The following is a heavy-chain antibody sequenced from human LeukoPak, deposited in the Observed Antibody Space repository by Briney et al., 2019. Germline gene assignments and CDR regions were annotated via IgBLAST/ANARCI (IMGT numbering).Heavy chain of an antibody. J-gene: IGHJ4*02. V-gene: IGHV3-30*02. CDR3: AKDAFVPPSYYFDY. CDR2: IWYDGSNK. CDR1: GFTFSSYG. D-gene: IGHD3-10*01. Sequence: GGSLRLSCAASGFTFSSYGMHWVRQAPGKGLEWVAVIWYDGSNKYYADSVKGRFTISRDNSKNTLYLQMNSLRAEDTAVYYCAKDAFVPPSYYFDYWGQGTLVTVSS.